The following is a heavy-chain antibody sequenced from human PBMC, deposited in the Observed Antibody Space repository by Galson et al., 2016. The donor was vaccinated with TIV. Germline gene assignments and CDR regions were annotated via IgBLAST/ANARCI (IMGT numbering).Heavy chain of an antibody. CDR1: GYTFTRYS. D-gene: IGHD5-24*01. CDR2: ISVYKGVT. J-gene: IGHJ4*02. V-gene: IGHV1-18*01. Sequence: SVKVSCKASGYTFTRYSISWVRQAPGQGLEWMGWISVYKGVTNSIQKVQGRVTMTIDTSTGTAYMELRSLRSDDTAVYYCARGTGDGYNFNAITYWGQGTLVTVSS. CDR3: ARGTGDGYNFNAITY.